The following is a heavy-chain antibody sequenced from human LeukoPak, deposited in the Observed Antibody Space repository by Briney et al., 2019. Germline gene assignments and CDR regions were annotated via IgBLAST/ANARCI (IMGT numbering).Heavy chain of an antibody. J-gene: IGHJ3*02. V-gene: IGHV1-69*04. CDR3: ARQAYGSHFDAFDI. CDR2: IIPILGIA. Sequence: GASVKVSCKASGGTFSSYAISWVRQAPGQGLEWMGRIIPILGIANYAQKFQGRVTITADKSTSTAYMELSSLRSEDTAVYYCARQAYGSHFDAFDIWGQGTMVTVSS. CDR1: GGTFSSYA. D-gene: IGHD3-22*01.